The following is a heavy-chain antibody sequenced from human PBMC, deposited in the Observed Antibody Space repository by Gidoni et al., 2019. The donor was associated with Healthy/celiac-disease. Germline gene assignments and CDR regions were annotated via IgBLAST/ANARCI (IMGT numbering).Heavy chain of an antibody. V-gene: IGHV4-61*02. Sequence: QVQLQESGPGLVKPSQTLSLTCTLSGGSISSGSYYWSWIRQPAGKGLEWIGRIYTSGSTNYNPSLKSRVTISVDTSKNQFSLKLSSVTAADTAVYYCARDGDNYYDYYYGMDVWGQGTTVTVSS. CDR1: GGSISSGSYY. D-gene: IGHD3-10*01. CDR2: IYTSGST. CDR3: ARDGDNYYDYYYGMDV. J-gene: IGHJ6*02.